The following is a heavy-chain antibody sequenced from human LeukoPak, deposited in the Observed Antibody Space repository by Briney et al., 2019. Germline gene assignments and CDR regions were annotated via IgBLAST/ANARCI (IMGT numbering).Heavy chain of an antibody. CDR2: INPSGGTA. CDR1: GFTFTTYY. Sequence: VASVKVSCKTSGFTFTTYYIHCVRQAPGQGLEWMGMINPSGGTAGYAQKFQGRLTMTRDTSTSTVYMDLSSLRSEDTAVYYCARRGYHYDSGDYYYWFDPCGQGTLVTVSS. J-gene: IGHJ5*02. V-gene: IGHV1-46*01. CDR3: ARRGYHYDSGDYYYWFDP. D-gene: IGHD3-22*01.